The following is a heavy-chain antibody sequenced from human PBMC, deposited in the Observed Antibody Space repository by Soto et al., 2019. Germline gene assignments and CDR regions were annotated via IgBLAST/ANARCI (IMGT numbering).Heavy chain of an antibody. J-gene: IGHJ6*02. D-gene: IGHD5-18*01. Sequence: GGSLRLAGLACGVNFSSYSMSLVRQAPGGGLEWVSALPYNGESPYYADSVKGRFTISRDNSKKTLFLQMNSLRAEDTALYYCAKMTSDSYGRNYGLDVWGQGTTVTVSS. CDR1: GVNFSSYS. CDR3: AKMTSDSYGRNYGLDV. CDR2: LPYNGESP. V-gene: IGHV3-23*01.